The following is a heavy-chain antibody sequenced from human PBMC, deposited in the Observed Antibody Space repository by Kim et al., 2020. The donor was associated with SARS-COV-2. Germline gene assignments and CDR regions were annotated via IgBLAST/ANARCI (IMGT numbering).Heavy chain of an antibody. J-gene: IGHJ4*02. Sequence: ASVKVSCKVSGSTLSALSMHWVRQAPGKGLEWMGSFDPEDGETIYAQKFQGRVTMTEDTSTDTAYMDLYSLTSEDTAVYYCASSQWLIPYDYWGQGTLVTAPS. CDR2: FDPEDGET. CDR1: GSTLSALS. V-gene: IGHV1-24*01. CDR3: ASSQWLIPYDY. D-gene: IGHD6-19*01.